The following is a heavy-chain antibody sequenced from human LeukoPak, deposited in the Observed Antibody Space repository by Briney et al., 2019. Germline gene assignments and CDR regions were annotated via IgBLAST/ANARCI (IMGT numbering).Heavy chain of an antibody. Sequence: QSGVSLRLSCAASGFTVSSNYMSWVRQAPGKGLEWGSVIYSGGSTYYADSVKGRFTISRHNSKNTLYLQMNSLRAEGTAVYYCAKTQYYYDSSGYYGYWGQGTLVTVSS. CDR2: IYSGGST. CDR3: AKTQYYYDSSGYYGY. V-gene: IGHV3-53*01. J-gene: IGHJ4*02. D-gene: IGHD3-22*01. CDR1: GFTVSSNY.